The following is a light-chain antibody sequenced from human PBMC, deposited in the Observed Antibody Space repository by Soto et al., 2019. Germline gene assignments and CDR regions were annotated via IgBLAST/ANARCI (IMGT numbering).Light chain of an antibody. CDR1: QRLLHSNGNIF. V-gene: IGKV2-28*01. J-gene: IGKJ4*01. CDR3: MQALQTPLT. Sequence: DIVMTQSPLSLTVTPGEPASISCSSSQRLLHSNGNIFLDWYLQKPGQSPQLLIYLGSNRASGVPDRFSGSGSGTDFTLKISRVEAEDVGVYYCMQALQTPLTFGGGTKVDIK. CDR2: LGS.